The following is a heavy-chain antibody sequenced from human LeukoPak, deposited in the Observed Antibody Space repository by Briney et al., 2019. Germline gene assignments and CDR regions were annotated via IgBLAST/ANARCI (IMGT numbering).Heavy chain of an antibody. J-gene: IGHJ4*02. Sequence: GGSLRLSCAASGFTFSSYGMHWVRQDPGKGLEWVAFIRYDGSNKYYADSVKGRFTISRDNSKITLYLQMNSLRAEDTAVYYCAKDHGSGSYGLYYFDYWGQGTLVTVSS. D-gene: IGHD3-10*01. CDR2: IRYDGSNK. V-gene: IGHV3-30*02. CDR3: AKDHGSGSYGLYYFDY. CDR1: GFTFSSYG.